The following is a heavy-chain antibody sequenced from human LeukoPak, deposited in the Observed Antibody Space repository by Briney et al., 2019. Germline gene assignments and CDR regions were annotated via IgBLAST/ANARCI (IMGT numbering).Heavy chain of an antibody. Sequence: TSETLSLTCTVSGDSINSLDLWSWVRQPPGKGLEWIGEMYLSGTTHSNPSLKSRVTISVDTSKNQFSLKLSSVTAADTAVYYCARDHYYDSSGYYYGYDYWGQGTLVTVSS. V-gene: IGHV4-4*02. J-gene: IGHJ4*02. CDR1: GDSINSLDL. D-gene: IGHD3-22*01. CDR3: ARDHYYDSSGYYYGYDY. CDR2: MYLSGTT.